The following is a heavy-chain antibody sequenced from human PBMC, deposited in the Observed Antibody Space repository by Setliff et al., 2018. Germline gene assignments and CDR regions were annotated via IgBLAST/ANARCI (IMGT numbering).Heavy chain of an antibody. J-gene: IGHJ4*02. CDR1: GFTFSSYW. CDR2: IKQDESEK. D-gene: IGHD6-19*01. V-gene: IGHV3-7*01. Sequence: GALRLSCAASGFTFSSYWMSWVRQAPGKGLEWVANIKQDESEKHYVGSVKGRFTISRDNARNSVYLQMNSLRDEDAAVYYCATSDWYAAFDHWGQGTLVTVSS. CDR3: ATSDWYAAFDH.